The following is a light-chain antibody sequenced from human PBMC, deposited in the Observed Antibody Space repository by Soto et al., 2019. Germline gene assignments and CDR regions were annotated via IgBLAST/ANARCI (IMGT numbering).Light chain of an antibody. CDR2: DAS. Sequence: EIVLTQSPATLSLSPGERATLSCRASQSVSSYLAGYQQKPGQAPRLLIYDASNRATGIPARFSGSGSGTDFTLTISSLEPEDFAVYYCQQRSNWPPVFTFGPGTKVVIK. J-gene: IGKJ3*01. V-gene: IGKV3-11*01. CDR3: QQRSNWPPVFT. CDR1: QSVSSY.